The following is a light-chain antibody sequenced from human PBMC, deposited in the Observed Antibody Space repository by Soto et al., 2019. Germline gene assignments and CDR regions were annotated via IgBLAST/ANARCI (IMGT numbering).Light chain of an antibody. J-gene: IGKJ4*01. CDR3: QKYDSAPRT. V-gene: IGKV1-27*01. CDR1: QGFSNS. CDR2: GAS. Sequence: DIQMTQSPSSLTASVGDRVTISCRASQGFSNSLAWYQQKPGKVPTLLIYGASILQSGVPSRFSGSGSGTEFTLTISSLQPEDVATYYCQKYDSAPRTFGGGTKVEIK.